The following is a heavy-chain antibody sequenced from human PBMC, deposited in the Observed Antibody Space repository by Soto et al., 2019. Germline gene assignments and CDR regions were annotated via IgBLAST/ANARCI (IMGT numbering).Heavy chain of an antibody. Sequence: WTCIRQSPGRGLEWIGYVYYSGTTKYNPSLKSRATIPVDTTNNQFSLRLGPMTPADTAVYYCARDYWANEKRFESWGQGTLVTVSS. CDR2: VYYSGTT. J-gene: IGHJ4*02. CDR3: ARDYWANEKRFES. V-gene: IGHV4-59*01. D-gene: IGHD2-8*02.